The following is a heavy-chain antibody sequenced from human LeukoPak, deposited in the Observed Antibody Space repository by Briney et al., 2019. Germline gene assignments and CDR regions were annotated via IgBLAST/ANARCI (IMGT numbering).Heavy chain of an antibody. D-gene: IGHD6-19*01. CDR1: EYTFTSYD. V-gene: IGHV1-18*01. CDR2: ISAYNGNT. J-gene: IGHJ4*02. CDR3: ARDPSPRRSGWGY. Sequence: ASVKVPCKASEYTFTSYDINWVRQAPGQGLAWMGWISAYNGNTNYAQKLQGRVTMTTGTSTSTAYMELRSLRSDDTAVYYCARDPSPRRSGWGYWGQGTLVTVSS.